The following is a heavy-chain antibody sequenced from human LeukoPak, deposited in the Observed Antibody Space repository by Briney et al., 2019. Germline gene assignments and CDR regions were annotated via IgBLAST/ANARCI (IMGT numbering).Heavy chain of an antibody. Sequence: GGSLRLSCAASGFPFTTYWMNWVRRPLGKGLEWVANIKQDGSERYYVDSVKGRFTISRDNAKNSLYLQMNSLRAEDTAVYYCARDRVAGTVSGWFDPWGQGTLVTVSS. CDR2: IKQDGSER. J-gene: IGHJ5*02. D-gene: IGHD1-7*01. CDR1: GFPFTTYW. CDR3: ARDRVAGTVSGWFDP. V-gene: IGHV3-7*01.